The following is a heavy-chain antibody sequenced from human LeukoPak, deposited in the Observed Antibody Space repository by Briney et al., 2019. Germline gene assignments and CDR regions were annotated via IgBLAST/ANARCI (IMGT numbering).Heavy chain of an antibody. V-gene: IGHV3-23*01. D-gene: IGHD2-15*01. J-gene: IGHJ4*02. CDR1: GLTFSSYA. Sequence: GGSLRLSCAASGLTFSSYAMSWVRQAPGKGLEWVSAISGSGGSTYYADSVKGRFTISRDNSKNTLYLQMNSLRAEDTAVYYCAKDRFQVVVAATCYFDYWGQGTLVTVSS. CDR2: ISGSGGST. CDR3: AKDRFQVVVAATCYFDY.